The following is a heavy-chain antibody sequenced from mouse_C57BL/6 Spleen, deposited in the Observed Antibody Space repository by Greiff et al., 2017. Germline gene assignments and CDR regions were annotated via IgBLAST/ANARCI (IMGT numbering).Heavy chain of an antibody. J-gene: IGHJ2*01. V-gene: IGHV2-2*01. CDR2: IWSGGST. CDR1: GFSLTSYG. CDR3: DRAGLGRFDY. Sequence: VQLQESGPGLVQPSQTLSITCTVSGFSLTSYGVHWVRQSPGKGLEWLGVIWSGGSTGYNAAFLSRLSISNDNSNSQVFFKMNSLQADDTAKDYCDRAGLGRFDYWGQGTTLTVSS. D-gene: IGHD4-1*01.